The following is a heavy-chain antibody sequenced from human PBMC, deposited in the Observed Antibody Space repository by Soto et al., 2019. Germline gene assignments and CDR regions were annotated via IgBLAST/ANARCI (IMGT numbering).Heavy chain of an antibody. Sequence: QVQLVESGGGLVKPGGSLRLSCAASGFTFSDYYMSWIRQAPGKGLEWVSYISSSGSTIYYADSVKGRFTISRDNAKNSLYLQMNSRRAEDTAVYYCARARSIAVARSWYFDLWGRGTLVTVSS. V-gene: IGHV3-11*01. J-gene: IGHJ2*01. D-gene: IGHD6-19*01. CDR3: ARARSIAVARSWYFDL. CDR1: GFTFSDYY. CDR2: ISSSGSTI.